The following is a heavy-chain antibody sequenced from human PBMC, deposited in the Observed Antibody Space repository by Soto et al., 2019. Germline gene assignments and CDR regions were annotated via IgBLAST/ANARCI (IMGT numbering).Heavy chain of an antibody. CDR1: GFTFSDFE. CDR2: ISYDGSNQ. V-gene: IGHV3-30-3*01. D-gene: IGHD1-7*01. CDR3: ARRTGTAPRFDY. Sequence: QVQLVESGGGVVQPGRSLRLSCSASGFTFSDFEMYWVRQAPGKGLDWVSFISYDGSNQYYAGSVKGRSTVSRDNSKTTLFLLMNSLSPEDTAVYFCARRTGTAPRFDYWGQGTLVTVSS. J-gene: IGHJ4*02.